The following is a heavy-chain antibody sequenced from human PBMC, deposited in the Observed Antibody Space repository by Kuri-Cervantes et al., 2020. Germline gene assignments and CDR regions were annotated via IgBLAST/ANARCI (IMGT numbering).Heavy chain of an antibody. CDR2: ISYDGSNK. CDR3: ARDPHDVAAANGSNY. J-gene: IGHJ4*01. D-gene: IGHD2-2*01. V-gene: IGHV3-30-3*01. Sequence: GESLKISCAASGFTFSSSAMHWVRQAPGKRLEWVAVISYDGSNKYYADSVKGKFTISRDNSKNTLYLQMNSLRAEDTAVYYCARDPHDVAAANGSNYWGQGTLVNVSS. CDR1: GFTFSSSA.